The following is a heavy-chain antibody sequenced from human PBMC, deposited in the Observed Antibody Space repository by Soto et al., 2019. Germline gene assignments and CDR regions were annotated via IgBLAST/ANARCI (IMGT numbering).Heavy chain of an antibody. CDR2: IGTAGDT. V-gene: IGHV3-13*04. J-gene: IGHJ2*01. Sequence: GGSLRLSCAASGFTFSSYDMHWVRQATGKGLEWVSAIGTAGDTYYPGSVKGRFTISRENAKNSLYLQMNSLRAGDTAVYYCARVIRNYYDRNWYFDLWGRGTLVTVSS. D-gene: IGHD3-22*01. CDR3: ARVIRNYYDRNWYFDL. CDR1: GFTFSSYD.